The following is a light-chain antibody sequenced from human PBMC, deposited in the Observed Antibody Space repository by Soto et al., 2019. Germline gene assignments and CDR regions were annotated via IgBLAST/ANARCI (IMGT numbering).Light chain of an antibody. CDR2: AAS. CDR1: QAIRNE. CDR3: LQDHNYPRT. Sequence: AIQMTQSPSSLSASVGDRVRITCRASQAIRNELAWYQQKPGEPPRLLIYAASNLNSGVSSRFTGSGSGTDFTLTINSLQPEDSATYYCLQDHNYPRTFGQGTKVVIK. V-gene: IGKV1-6*01. J-gene: IGKJ2*01.